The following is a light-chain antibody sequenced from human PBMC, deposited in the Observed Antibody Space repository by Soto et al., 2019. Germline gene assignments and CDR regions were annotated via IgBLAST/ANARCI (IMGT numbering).Light chain of an antibody. CDR3: SSYTSSSTYV. J-gene: IGLJ1*01. V-gene: IGLV2-14*01. CDR1: SSDVGAYNY. CDR2: DVS. Sequence: QSALTQPASVSGSPGQSIAISCTGTSSDVGAYNYVSWYQQHPGKAPKLMIYDVSNRPSGVSNRFSGSKSDNTASLTNSGLQAEDEADYYCSSYTSSSTYVFGSGTKVTVL.